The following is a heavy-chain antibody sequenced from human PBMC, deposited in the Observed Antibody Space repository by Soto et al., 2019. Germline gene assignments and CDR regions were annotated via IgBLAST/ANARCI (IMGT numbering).Heavy chain of an antibody. CDR1: GFTFSGSA. Sequence: GGSLRLSCAASGFTFSGSAMHWVRQASGKGLEWVGRIRSKANSYATTYAASVKGRFTISRDDSKNTPYLQMNSLKTEDTAVYYCTRLQQVNWGQGTLVTLAS. CDR2: IRSKANSYAT. J-gene: IGHJ4*02. CDR3: TRLQQVN. V-gene: IGHV3-73*01. D-gene: IGHD1-1*01.